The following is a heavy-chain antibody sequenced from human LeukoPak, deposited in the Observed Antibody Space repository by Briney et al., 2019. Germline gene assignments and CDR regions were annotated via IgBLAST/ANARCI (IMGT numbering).Heavy chain of an antibody. V-gene: IGHV3-7*01. CDR1: GFTFNIYG. CDR3: ANGPAARLGYYFDY. Sequence: GGSLRLSCAASGFTFNIYGMHWVRQAPGKGLEWVANIKQDGSEKYYVDSVKGRFTISRGNAKNSLYLQMNSLRAEDTAVYYCANGPAARLGYYFDYWGQGTLVTVSS. J-gene: IGHJ4*02. CDR2: IKQDGSEK. D-gene: IGHD2-2*01.